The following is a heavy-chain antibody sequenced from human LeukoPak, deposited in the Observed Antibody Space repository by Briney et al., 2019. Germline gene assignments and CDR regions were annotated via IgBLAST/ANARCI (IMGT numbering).Heavy chain of an antibody. Sequence: PGRSLRLSCAASGFTFSSYGMHWVRQAPGKGLEWVAVIWYDGSNKYYADSVKDRFTISRDNTKNSLYLQMNGLRAEDTAVYYCARTRSSGYLTFGYWGQGILVTVSS. CDR2: IWYDGSNK. CDR1: GFTFSSYG. J-gene: IGHJ4*02. D-gene: IGHD3-22*01. V-gene: IGHV3-33*01. CDR3: ARTRSSGYLTFGY.